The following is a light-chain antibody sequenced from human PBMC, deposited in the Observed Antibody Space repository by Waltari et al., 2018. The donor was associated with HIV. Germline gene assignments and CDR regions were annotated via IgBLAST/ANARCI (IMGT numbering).Light chain of an antibody. Sequence: SYELTQPPSVSGSTGQAASITCTGDKVGERGASWYQQKPGQSPVLVIYQDTTRASGIPERFSGSNSGNTATLTISGTQATDDADYYCQAWDIITAGVVFGGGTKLTVL. V-gene: IGLV3-1*01. CDR2: QDT. J-gene: IGLJ2*01. CDR3: QAWDIITAGVV. CDR1: KVGERG.